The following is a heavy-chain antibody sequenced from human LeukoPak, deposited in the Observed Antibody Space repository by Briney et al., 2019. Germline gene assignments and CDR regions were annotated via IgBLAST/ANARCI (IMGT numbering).Heavy chain of an antibody. CDR1: GFTFSTYW. CDR3: AKDRALHQFDY. V-gene: IGHV3-74*01. Sequence: GGSLRLSCAASGFTFSTYWMHWVRHAPGKGLVCVSRINSDGTNTFYADSVKGRFTISRDNSKNTLFLQMNSLRAEDTAIYYCAKDRALHQFDYWGQGTLVTVSS. J-gene: IGHJ4*02. CDR2: INSDGTNT.